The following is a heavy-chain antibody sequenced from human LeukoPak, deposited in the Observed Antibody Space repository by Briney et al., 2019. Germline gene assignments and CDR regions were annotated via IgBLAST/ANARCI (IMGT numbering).Heavy chain of an antibody. CDR2: IYTSGTT. D-gene: IGHD6-13*01. Sequence: SETLSLTCTVSGGSISSYYWSWIRQPAGKGLEWIGRIYTSGTTHYNPSLKSRVTMSVDTSKNQFSLNLSSVTAADTAVYYCARFSSIAAAFDYWGLGTLVTVSS. CDR3: ARFSSIAAAFDY. V-gene: IGHV4-4*07. J-gene: IGHJ4*02. CDR1: GGSISSYY.